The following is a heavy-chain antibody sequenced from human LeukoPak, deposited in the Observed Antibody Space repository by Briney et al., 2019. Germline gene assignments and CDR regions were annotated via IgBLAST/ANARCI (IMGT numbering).Heavy chain of an antibody. V-gene: IGHV3-23*01. CDR3: AKDGTTTITFDY. D-gene: IGHD1-1*01. CDR2: ISGSGGST. Sequence: PGGSLRLSCAASGFTFSSYAMSWVRQAPGKGLKYVSVISGSGGSTHYRDSVKGRFTISRDNSKNTLYLQMNSLRVEDTAVYYCAKDGTTTITFDYWGQGTLVTVSS. J-gene: IGHJ4*02. CDR1: GFTFSSYA.